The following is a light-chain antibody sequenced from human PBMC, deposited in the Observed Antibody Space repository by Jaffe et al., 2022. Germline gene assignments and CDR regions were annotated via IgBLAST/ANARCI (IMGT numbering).Light chain of an antibody. J-gene: IGKJ3*01. CDR3: QQLNSYPPEKGFT. Sequence: DIQLTQSPSFLSASVGDRVTITCRASQGISSYLAWYQQKPGKAPKLLIYAASTLQSGVPSRFSGSGSGTEFTLTISSLQPEDFATYYCQQLNSYPPEKGFTFGPGTKVDIK. CDR2: AAS. CDR1: QGISSY. V-gene: IGKV1-9*01.